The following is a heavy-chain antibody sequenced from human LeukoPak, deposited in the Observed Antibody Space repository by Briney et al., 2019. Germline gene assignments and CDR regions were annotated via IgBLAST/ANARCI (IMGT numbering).Heavy chain of an antibody. CDR1: GLTFSNYG. D-gene: IGHD3-3*01. V-gene: IGHV3-30*02. Sequence: QRGGSLRLSCAASGLTFSNYGMHWVRQAPGKGLEWVAFIRFDSYSKNYADSVKGRFTISRDNSKSTLYLQMNSLRVEDTAVYYCARDPPYYDFWSGYPKNWFDPWGQGTLVTVSS. J-gene: IGHJ5*02. CDR3: ARDPPYYDFWSGYPKNWFDP. CDR2: IRFDSYSK.